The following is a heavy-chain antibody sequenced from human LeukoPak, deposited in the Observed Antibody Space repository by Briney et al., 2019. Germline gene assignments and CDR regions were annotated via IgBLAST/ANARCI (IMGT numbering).Heavy chain of an antibody. J-gene: IGHJ5*02. CDR3: AKGRQIGGYDGFDP. Sequence: SETLSLTCTVSGGSISSYYWSWIRQPAGKGLEWIGRIYTSGSTNYNPSLKSRVTISVDTSKNQFSLKLRSVTAADTAVYFCAKGRQIGGYDGFDPWGQGTLVTVSS. CDR1: GGSISSYY. CDR2: IYTSGST. D-gene: IGHD5-12*01. V-gene: IGHV4-4*07.